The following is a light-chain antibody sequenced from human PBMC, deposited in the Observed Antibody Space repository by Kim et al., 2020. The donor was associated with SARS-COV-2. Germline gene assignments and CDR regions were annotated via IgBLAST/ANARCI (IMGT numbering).Light chain of an antibody. CDR1: LSVSSSY. CDR2: GAS. J-gene: IGKJ2*01. CDR3: HQYGNSPYT. V-gene: IGKV3-20*01. Sequence: SPGERATLSCRARLSVSSSYLAWYQQKPGQAPRLLIYGASSRATGIPDRFSVSESGTDFTLTISRLEPEDFAVYYCHQYGNSPYTFGQGTKLEI.